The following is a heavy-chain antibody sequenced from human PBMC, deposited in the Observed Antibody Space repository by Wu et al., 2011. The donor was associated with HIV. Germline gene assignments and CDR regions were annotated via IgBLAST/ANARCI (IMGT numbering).Heavy chain of an antibody. CDR3: ARALYSYGHGVVGAFDI. Sequence: QVQLVQSGAEVKKPGASVKVSCKASGYIFTGYYMHWVRQAPGQGLEWMGWINPNSGGTNYAQKFQGRVTMTRDTSISTAYMELSRLRSDDTAVYYCARALYSYGHGVVGAFDIWGQGTMVTVSS. CDR2: INPNSGGT. CDR1: GYIFTGYY. V-gene: IGHV1-2*02. J-gene: IGHJ3*02. D-gene: IGHD5-18*01.